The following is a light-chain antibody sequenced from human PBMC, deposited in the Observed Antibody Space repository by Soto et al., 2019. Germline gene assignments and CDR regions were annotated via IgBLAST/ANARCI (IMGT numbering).Light chain of an antibody. CDR1: SGHSSYA. Sequence: QAVVTQSPSASASLGASVKLTCTLSSGHSSYAIAWHQQQPEKGPRYLMKLNSDGSHSKGDGIPDRFSGSSSGAERYLTISNLQSEDEADYYCQTWGTGIPWVFGGGTQLTVL. J-gene: IGLJ3*02. V-gene: IGLV4-69*01. CDR3: QTWGTGIPWV. CDR2: LNSDGSH.